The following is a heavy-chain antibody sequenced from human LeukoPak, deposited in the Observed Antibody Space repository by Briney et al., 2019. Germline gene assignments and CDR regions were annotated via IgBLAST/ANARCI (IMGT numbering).Heavy chain of an antibody. J-gene: IGHJ5*02. D-gene: IGHD6-19*01. CDR3: ARHVVNLAVPGAPSWIDP. CDR1: GYSFTNYW. V-gene: IGHV5-51*01. Sequence: GESLKISCKASGYSFTNYWIVWVRQRPGKGLEYMGFIYPDGSDLRYSPSFQGQVTIPVDKSITTAYLQWSSLEASDTAMYYCARHVVNLAVPGAPSWIDPWGQGTQVTVSS. CDR2: IYPDGSDL.